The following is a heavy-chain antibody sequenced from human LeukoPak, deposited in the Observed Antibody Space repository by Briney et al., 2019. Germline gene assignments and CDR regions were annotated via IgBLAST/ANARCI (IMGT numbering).Heavy chain of an antibody. J-gene: IGHJ3*02. CDR3: ARATAAGLNAFDI. CDR1: GGSISTYF. V-gene: IGHV4-59*01. CDR2: IFYTGMT. Sequence: SETLSLTCTVSGGSISTYFWSWIRQPPGKGLEWIGCIFYTGMTNYNPSLKRRVTISVDTSKNQFSLRLTSVTAADTAVYFCARATAAGLNAFDIWGQGTMVTVSS. D-gene: IGHD6-13*01.